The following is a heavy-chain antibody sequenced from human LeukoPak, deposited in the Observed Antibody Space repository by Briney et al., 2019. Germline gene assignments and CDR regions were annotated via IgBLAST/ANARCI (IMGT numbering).Heavy chain of an antibody. CDR1: GYSISSGYY. CDR3: ARHGYGDIGNWFDP. Sequence: SETLSLTCSVSGYSISSGYYWGWIRQPPGKGLEWIGEVNHSGNTNFNPSLKSRVTISVDTSKNQFSLKLNSVTAADTAVYYCARHGYGDIGNWFDPWGRGTLVTVSS. J-gene: IGHJ5*02. CDR2: VNHSGNT. D-gene: IGHD2-2*03. V-gene: IGHV4-38-2*02.